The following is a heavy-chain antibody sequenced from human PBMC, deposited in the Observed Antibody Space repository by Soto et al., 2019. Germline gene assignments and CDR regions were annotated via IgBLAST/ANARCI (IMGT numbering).Heavy chain of an antibody. J-gene: IGHJ4*02. D-gene: IGHD2-15*01. CDR2: ISTYNGNT. CDR1: GYTFTAYG. Sequence: QVQLVQSGAEVKNPGASVQVSCKTSGYTFTAYGIAWVRQAPGQGPEWMGWISTYNGNTHYARNLQGRVTMTTATSTSTAYMELRSLRFDDTATYYFARTCSGATCYYIYWGQGTLVTVSS. V-gene: IGHV1-18*01. CDR3: ARTCSGATCYYIY.